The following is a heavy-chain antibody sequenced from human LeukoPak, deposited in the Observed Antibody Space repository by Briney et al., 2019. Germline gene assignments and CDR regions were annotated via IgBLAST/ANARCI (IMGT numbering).Heavy chain of an antibody. D-gene: IGHD3-16*02. CDR1: GFTFSSYW. Sequence: PGGSLRLSCAASGFTFSSYWMTWVRQAPGKGLEWVANIKQDGSEKYYVDSVKGRFTISRDNSKNTLYLQMGSLRAEDMAVYYCARDGVWGSYHYYYYMDVWGKGTTVTISS. CDR2: IKQDGSEK. V-gene: IGHV3-7*01. CDR3: ARDGVWGSYHYYYYMDV. J-gene: IGHJ6*03.